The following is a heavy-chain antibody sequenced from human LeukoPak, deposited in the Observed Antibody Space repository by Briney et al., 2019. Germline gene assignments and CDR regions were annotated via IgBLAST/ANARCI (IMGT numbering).Heavy chain of an antibody. CDR2: IKQDGSET. J-gene: IGHJ4*02. CDR3: ARVGVRGGTDY. CDR1: GFTFSSYE. V-gene: IGHV3-7*05. D-gene: IGHD1-26*01. Sequence: PGGSLRLSCAASGFTFSSYEMSWVRQAPGKGLEWVANIKQDGSETYYVDSVKGRFTISRDNAKNSLFLQMNSLRAEDTAVYYCARVGVRGGTDYWGQGTLVTVSS.